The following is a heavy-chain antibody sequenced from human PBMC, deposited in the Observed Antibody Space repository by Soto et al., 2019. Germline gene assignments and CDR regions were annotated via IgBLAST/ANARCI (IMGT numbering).Heavy chain of an antibody. J-gene: IGHJ4*02. CDR1: GFSLTTNRVV. CDR3: VHRTRVASDDD. CDR2: IYGDDDK. Sequence: SGPTLVNPTQTLTLTCTFSGFSLTTNRVVVGWVRQPPGKAPSWLAFIYGDDDKRYSPSLWSRLTITKDTSKNQVVLTMTNLDPVDTATEDGVHRTRVASDDDWGRGTLVTV. V-gene: IGHV2-5*02. D-gene: IGHD4-17*01.